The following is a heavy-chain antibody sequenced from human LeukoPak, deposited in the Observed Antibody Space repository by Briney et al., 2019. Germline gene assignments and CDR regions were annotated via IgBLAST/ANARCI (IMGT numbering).Heavy chain of an antibody. CDR3: ARGTTTGPDS. Sequence: AEPLPLTCTFSGVSISSYSRSGIRPPAGRGVEWIGYICYSGSTIYTLSLKRRLPISVDTSKNQLSLNLRSVTAADTAVNYCARGTTTGPDSWGQGTLVTVSS. J-gene: IGHJ5*01. CDR2: ICYSGST. D-gene: IGHD4-17*01. V-gene: IGHV4-59*12. CDR1: GVSISSYS.